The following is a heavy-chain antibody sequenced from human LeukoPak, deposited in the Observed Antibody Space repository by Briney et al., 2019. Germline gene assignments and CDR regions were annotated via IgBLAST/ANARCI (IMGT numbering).Heavy chain of an antibody. CDR3: ARAQSLTEPAGTFANS. J-gene: IGHJ4*02. V-gene: IGHV1-2*02. CDR1: GYTFTGYF. D-gene: IGHD6-13*01. Sequence: GASVKVSCKASGYTFTGYFLHWVRRAPGQGFEWMGWINPNSGDTYYTQRFQDRVTMTRDTSISTAYMELSSLRSDDTAVYYCARAQSLTEPAGTFANSWGQGTLVTVSS. CDR2: INPNSGDT.